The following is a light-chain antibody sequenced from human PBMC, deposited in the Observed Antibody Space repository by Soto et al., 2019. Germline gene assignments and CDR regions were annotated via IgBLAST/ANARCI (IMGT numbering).Light chain of an antibody. J-gene: IGLJ3*02. CDR1: SGRFASNS. Sequence: NFMPTQPHSVSESPGKTVTISCTRSSGRFASNSVQWYQQRPGSAPTTVMYDDNQRPSGVPDRFSGSIDRSSNSASLTISGLKTEDEADYYCQSHDYSNQVFGGGTQLTVL. V-gene: IGLV6-57*03. CDR2: DDN. CDR3: QSHDYSNQV.